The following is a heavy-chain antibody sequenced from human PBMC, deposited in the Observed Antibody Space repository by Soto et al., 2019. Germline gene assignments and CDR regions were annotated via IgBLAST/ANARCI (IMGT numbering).Heavy chain of an antibody. CDR1: GGSFSGYY. D-gene: IGHD2-2*01. V-gene: IGHV4-34*01. CDR3: AKSANQLLPFDY. J-gene: IGHJ4*02. Sequence: SESLSLTCAVYGGSFSGYYWSWIRQPPGKGLEWIGEINHSGSTNYNQSLKSRVTISVDTSKNQFSLKLNPVTAADTAVYYCAKSANQLLPFDYWGQGTLVTVSS. CDR2: INHSGST.